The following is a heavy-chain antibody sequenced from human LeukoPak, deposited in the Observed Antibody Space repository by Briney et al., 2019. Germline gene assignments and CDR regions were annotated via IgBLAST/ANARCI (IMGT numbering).Heavy chain of an antibody. D-gene: IGHD6-13*01. J-gene: IGHJ6*02. Sequence: GGSLRLSCAASGFTFSSYSMNWVRQAPGKGLEWVSSISSSGSYIYYADSVKGRFTISRDNAKNSLYLQMNSLRAEDTAVYYCARDRAAAGPYYYYYGMDVWGQGTTVTVSS. CDR1: GFTFSSYS. CDR3: ARDRAAAGPYYYYYGMDV. V-gene: IGHV3-21*01. CDR2: ISSSGSYI.